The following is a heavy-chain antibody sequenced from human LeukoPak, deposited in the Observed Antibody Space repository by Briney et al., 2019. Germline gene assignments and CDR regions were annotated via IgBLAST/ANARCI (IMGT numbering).Heavy chain of an antibody. CDR1: GGSISSSNW. CDR3: ARDDVVGARGGSFDI. D-gene: IGHD1-26*01. J-gene: IGHJ3*02. CDR2: IYHSGSS. Sequence: KTSGTLSLTCAVSGGSISSSNWWSWVRQPPGKGLEWIGEIYHSGSSNYNPSLKSRVTISVDESKGQFSLTVISVTAADTAVYYCARDDVVGARGGSFDIWGQGTMVTVSS. V-gene: IGHV4-4*02.